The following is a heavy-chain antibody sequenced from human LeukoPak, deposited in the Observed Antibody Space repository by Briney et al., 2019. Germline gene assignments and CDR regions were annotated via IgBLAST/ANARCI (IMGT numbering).Heavy chain of an antibody. D-gene: IGHD4-23*01. CDR2: ISAYNGNT. CDR3: ATGILYGGVDY. V-gene: IGHV1-18*01. J-gene: IGHJ4*02. Sequence: ASVKVSCKASGYTFTSYGISWVRQAPGQGLEWMGWISAYNGNTNYAQKLQGRVTMTTDTSTSTAYMELSSLRSEDTAVYYCATGILYGGVDYWGQGTLVTVSS. CDR1: GYTFTSYG.